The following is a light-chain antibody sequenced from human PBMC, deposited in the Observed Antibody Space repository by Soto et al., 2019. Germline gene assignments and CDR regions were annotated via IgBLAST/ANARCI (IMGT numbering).Light chain of an antibody. CDR2: DAS. J-gene: IGKJ4*01. CDR3: QQYDNLPLT. Sequence: DIHMTHSPSSLSASVVDRVTITFQASQDISNYLNWYHQRPGKAPKLLIYDASNLETGVPSRFSGSGSGTDFTFTISSLQPEDIATYYCQQYDNLPLTFGGGTKVDI. V-gene: IGKV1-33*01. CDR1: QDISNY.